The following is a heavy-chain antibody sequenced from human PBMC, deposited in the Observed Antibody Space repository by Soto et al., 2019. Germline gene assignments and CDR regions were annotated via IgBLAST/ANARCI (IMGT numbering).Heavy chain of an antibody. Sequence: WGSPRISCAACGVTFCGSAMHGVRQESGKGLEWVGRIRSKANSYATAYAASVKGRFTISRDDSKNTAYLQMNSLKTEDTAVYYCTRHDSNYDFWSGSPPRYGMDVWGQGTTVTVSS. J-gene: IGHJ6*02. D-gene: IGHD3-3*01. V-gene: IGHV3-73*01. CDR1: GVTFCGSA. CDR3: TRHDSNYDFWSGSPPRYGMDV. CDR2: IRSKANSYAT.